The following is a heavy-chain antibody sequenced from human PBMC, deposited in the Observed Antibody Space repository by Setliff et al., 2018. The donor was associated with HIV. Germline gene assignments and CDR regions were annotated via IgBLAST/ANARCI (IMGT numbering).Heavy chain of an antibody. D-gene: IGHD3-3*01. CDR3: ARSKTFYDFWGGYYTHGAFKI. CDR1: GGSFTSRSYY. V-gene: IGHV4-39*01. CDR2: IYYSGST. J-gene: IGHJ3*02. Sequence: SETLSLTCTVSGGSFTSRSYYWDWIRQPPGKGLEWIGSIYYSGSTYYNPSLKSRVTISVDTSKNQFSLNLTSVTAADTAVYYCARSKTFYDFWGGYYTHGAFKIWGLGTMVTVSS.